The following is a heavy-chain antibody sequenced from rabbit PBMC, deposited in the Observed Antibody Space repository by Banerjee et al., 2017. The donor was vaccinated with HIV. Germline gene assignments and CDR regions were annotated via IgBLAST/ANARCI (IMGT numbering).Heavy chain of an antibody. CDR3: ARDRAYTSAWYLDL. V-gene: IGHV1S40*01. D-gene: IGHD4-1*01. J-gene: IGHJ4*01. Sequence: QSLEESGGGLVKPEGSLTLTCKASGFDFSSNAMCWVRQAPGKGLEWIACISAGNGGTTYYTNWPKGRFTISKTSSTTVTLQMTSLTAADTATYFCARDRAYTSAWYLDLWGQGTLVTVS. CDR1: GFDFSSNA. CDR2: ISAGNGGTT.